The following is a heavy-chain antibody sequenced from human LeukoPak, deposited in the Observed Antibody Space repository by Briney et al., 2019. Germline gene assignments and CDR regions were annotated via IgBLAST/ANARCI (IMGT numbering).Heavy chain of an antibody. J-gene: IGHJ3*02. CDR1: GFPLSSYA. CDR2: ISGSGGST. V-gene: IGHV3-23*01. D-gene: IGHD5-18*01. CDR3: AKDVDTAMVGGAFDI. Sequence: GSLRPSLSGSGFPLSSYAMSWVRQAPGKGLEWVSAISGSGGSTYYADSVKGRFTISRDNSKNTLYLQMNSLRAEDTAVYYCAKDVDTAMVGGAFDIWGQGTMVTVSS.